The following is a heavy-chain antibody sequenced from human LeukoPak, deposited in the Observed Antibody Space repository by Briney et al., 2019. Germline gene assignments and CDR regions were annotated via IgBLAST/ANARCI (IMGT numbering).Heavy chain of an antibody. CDR3: AIMGDGSGSRKPFDY. J-gene: IGHJ4*02. V-gene: IGHV1-8*02. D-gene: IGHD3-10*01. CDR1: GYTFTSYG. Sequence: ASVKVSCKASGYTFTSYGINWVRQATGQGLEWMGWMNPNSGNTGYAQKFQGRVTMTRNTSISTAYMELSSLRSEDTAVYYCAIMGDGSGSRKPFDYWGQGTLVTVSS. CDR2: MNPNSGNT.